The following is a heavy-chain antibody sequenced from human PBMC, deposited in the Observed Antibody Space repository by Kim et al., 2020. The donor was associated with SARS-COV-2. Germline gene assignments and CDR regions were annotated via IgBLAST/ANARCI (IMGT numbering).Heavy chain of an antibody. D-gene: IGHD3-10*01. V-gene: IGHV3-30-3*01. Sequence: SNTYYADSVKGRFTTSRDNSKNTLYLQMNSLRAEYTAVYYCARGYGSGMGGGQGTLVTVSS. CDR3: ARGYGSGMG. CDR2: SNT. J-gene: IGHJ4*02.